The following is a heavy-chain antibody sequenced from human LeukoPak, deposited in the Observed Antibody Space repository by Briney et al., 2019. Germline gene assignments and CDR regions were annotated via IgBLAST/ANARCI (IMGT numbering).Heavy chain of an antibody. CDR2: INPNGGGT. CDR1: GYTFTGYY. Sequence: ASVKVSCKASGYTFTGYYIHWVRQAPEQGLEWMGWINPNGGGTNYAQKFQGRVTLTRDTSISTAYMEVNSLESDDTAVYYCARENNSGWYRKAAFDYWGQGTLVTVTS. V-gene: IGHV1-2*02. D-gene: IGHD6-19*01. CDR3: ARENNSGWYRKAAFDY. J-gene: IGHJ4*02.